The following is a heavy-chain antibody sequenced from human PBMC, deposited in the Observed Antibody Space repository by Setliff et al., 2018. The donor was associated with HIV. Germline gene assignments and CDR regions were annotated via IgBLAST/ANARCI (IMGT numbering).Heavy chain of an antibody. D-gene: IGHD5-12*01. J-gene: IGHJ4*02. Sequence: PGGSLRLSCAASGFIVSENYMSWLRQAPGKGLEWVSVLYTGGRTHYGDSVKGRFTISRDNSKNTLFLQMNSLRAEDTAVYYCARRPGSGYGYFDYWGPGTLVTLSS. CDR2: LYTGGRT. CDR3: ARRPGSGYGYFDY. V-gene: IGHV3-66*01. CDR1: GFIVSENY.